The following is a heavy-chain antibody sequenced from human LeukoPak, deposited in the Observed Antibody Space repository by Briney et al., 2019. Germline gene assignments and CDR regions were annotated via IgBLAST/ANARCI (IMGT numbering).Heavy chain of an antibody. J-gene: IGHJ4*02. D-gene: IGHD6-19*01. CDR3: ARDSSGIAVAGTWDD. V-gene: IGHV1-2*02. CDR1: GYTFTGYY. Sequence: ASVKVSCKASGYTFTGYYMLWVRQAPGQGLEWMGWINPNSGGTNYAQKFQGRVTMTRDTSISTAYMELSRLRSDDTAVYYCARDSSGIAVAGTWDDWGQGTLVTVSS. CDR2: INPNSGGT.